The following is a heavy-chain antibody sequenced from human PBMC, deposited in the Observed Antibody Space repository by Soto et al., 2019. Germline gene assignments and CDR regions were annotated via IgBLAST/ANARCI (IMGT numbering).Heavy chain of an antibody. J-gene: IGHJ6*02. D-gene: IGHD3-9*01. V-gene: IGHV3-21*01. CDR2: ISTTSTCI. CDR3: ARGFKYDILTSFYGMDV. CDR1: GFTFSSYS. Sequence: EVQLVESGGGLVKPGGSLRLSCGASGFTFSSYSMIWVRQAPGQGLEWISSISTTSTCIYYADSVKGRFTISRDNAKKSLFLQMDSLRAEDTAVYYCARGFKYDILTSFYGMDVWGQGTMLTVSS.